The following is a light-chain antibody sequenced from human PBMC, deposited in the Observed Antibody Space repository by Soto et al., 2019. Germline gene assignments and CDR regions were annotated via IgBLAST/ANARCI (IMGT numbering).Light chain of an antibody. CDR3: QRYTSRVWT. V-gene: IGKV1-5*01. Sequence: DIPMTQSPSTLSASVGDIVTITCRASQSVSRWLNWYQQKPGKAPRLLIYEASNLESGVPLRFSGSGSGTEFVLTLASLQPADCATYYCQRYTSRVWTFGEGTSVEI. CDR1: QSVSRW. CDR2: EAS. J-gene: IGKJ1*01.